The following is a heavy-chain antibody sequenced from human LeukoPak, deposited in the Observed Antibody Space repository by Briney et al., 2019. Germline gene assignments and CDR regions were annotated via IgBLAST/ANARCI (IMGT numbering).Heavy chain of an antibody. Sequence: PSETLSLTCAVYGGSFSGYYWSWIRQPPGKGLEWIGEINHSGSTNYNPSLKSRVTISVDTSKNQFSLKLSPVTAADTAVCYCARGPVAEYCSGGSCYSEGFDFDYWGQGTLVTVSS. V-gene: IGHV4-34*01. CDR1: GGSFSGYY. CDR2: INHSGST. J-gene: IGHJ4*02. CDR3: ARGPVAEYCSGGSCYSEGFDFDY. D-gene: IGHD2-15*01.